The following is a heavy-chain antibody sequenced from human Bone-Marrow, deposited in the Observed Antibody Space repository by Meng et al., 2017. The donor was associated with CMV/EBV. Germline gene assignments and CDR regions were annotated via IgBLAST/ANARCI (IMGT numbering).Heavy chain of an antibody. CDR3: ASARDYRQHLGFDP. CDR1: GYTFTGYY. V-gene: IGHV1-2*02. Sequence: ASVKVSCKASGYTFTGYYIHWVRQAPGQGLEWMGWINPNSGGTNYAQKFQGRVTMTRDTSISTAYMELSRLRSDDTAVYYCASARDYRQHLGFDPWGQGTLVTVSS. CDR2: INPNSGGT. J-gene: IGHJ5*02. D-gene: IGHD4-11*01.